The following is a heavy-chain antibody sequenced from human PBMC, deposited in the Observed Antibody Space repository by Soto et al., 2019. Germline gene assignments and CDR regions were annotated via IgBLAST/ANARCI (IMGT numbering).Heavy chain of an antibody. CDR2: ISYDGTKK. V-gene: IGHV3-30*04. CDR3: AKDKGGMVHDH. J-gene: IGHJ5*02. Sequence: QVQLVESGGGVVQPGRSLRLSCAASGFIFSRHTMHWVRQAPGKGLEWVAVISYDGTKKYYADSVKGRFTISRDNSKNTLYLQMSSLRAEDTAVYCCAKDKGGMVHDHWGQGTLVTVSS. D-gene: IGHD3-10*01. CDR1: GFIFSRHT.